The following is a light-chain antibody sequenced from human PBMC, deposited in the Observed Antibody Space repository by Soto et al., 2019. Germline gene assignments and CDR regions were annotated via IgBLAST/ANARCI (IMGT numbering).Light chain of an antibody. J-gene: IGKJ1*01. Sequence: EIVLTQSPGTLSLSQGERATLSCRAIQSVSSSYLAWYQQKPGQAPRLLIYGASSRATGIPDRFSGSGSGTDFTLTISRLEPEDFAVYYCQQYGSSPPWTFGQGTKVDI. CDR1: QSVSSSY. V-gene: IGKV3-20*01. CDR2: GAS. CDR3: QQYGSSPPWT.